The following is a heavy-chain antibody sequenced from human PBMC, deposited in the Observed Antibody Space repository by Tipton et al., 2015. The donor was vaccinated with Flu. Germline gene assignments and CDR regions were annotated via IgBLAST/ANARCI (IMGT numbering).Heavy chain of an antibody. D-gene: IGHD1-1*01. J-gene: IGHJ6*02. CDR3: ARDATGTPSFPYYYYGMDV. V-gene: IGHV1-18*01. CDR2: ISAYNGST. CDR1: GYTFTSYG. Sequence: QVQLVQSGAEVKKPGASVKVSCKASGYTFTSYGISWVRQAPGQGLEWMGWISAYNGSTNYAQKLQGRVTMTTDTSTSTAYMELRSLRSDDTAVYHCARDATGTPSFPYYYYGMDVWGQGTTVTVSS.